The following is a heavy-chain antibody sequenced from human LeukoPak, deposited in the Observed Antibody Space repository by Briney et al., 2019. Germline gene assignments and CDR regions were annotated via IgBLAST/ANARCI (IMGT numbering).Heavy chain of an antibody. Sequence: SETLSLTCTVSGGSISIGGYYWSWIRQHPWKGLEWIGYIYYSGITYYNPSLKSRVTISVDTSKNQFSLYLSSVTAADTAVYYCARVTSGEFADYWGQGTLVSVSS. CDR3: ARVTSGEFADY. J-gene: IGHJ4*02. CDR2: IYYSGIT. D-gene: IGHD3-10*01. CDR1: GGSISIGGYY. V-gene: IGHV4-31*03.